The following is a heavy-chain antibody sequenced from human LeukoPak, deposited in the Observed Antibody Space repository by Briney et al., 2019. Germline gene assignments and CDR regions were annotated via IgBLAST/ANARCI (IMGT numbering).Heavy chain of an antibody. D-gene: IGHD2-2*01. J-gene: IGHJ4*02. CDR3: ARETYCTSTNCPIGDYFDY. CDR2: ISSSSSYI. CDR1: GFTFSSYS. V-gene: IGHV3-21*01. Sequence: GGSLRLSCAASGFTFSSYSMNWVRQAPGKGLEWVSSISSSSSYIYYADSVKGRFTISRDNAKNSLYLQMNSLRAEDTAVYYCARETYCTSTNCPIGDYFDYWGQGTLVTVSS.